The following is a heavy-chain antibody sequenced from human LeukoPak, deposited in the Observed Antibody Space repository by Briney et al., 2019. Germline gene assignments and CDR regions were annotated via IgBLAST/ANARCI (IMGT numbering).Heavy chain of an antibody. J-gene: IGHJ5*02. Sequence: GGSLRLSCAASGFTVSSNYMSWVRQAPGKGLEWVSVIYSGGSTYYADSVKGRFTISRDNSKNTLYLQMNSLRAEDTAVYYCARVLGSYGNSWFDPWGQGTPVTVSS. CDR1: GFTVSSNY. CDR3: ARVLGSYGNSWFDP. CDR2: IYSGGST. V-gene: IGHV3-66*01. D-gene: IGHD5-18*01.